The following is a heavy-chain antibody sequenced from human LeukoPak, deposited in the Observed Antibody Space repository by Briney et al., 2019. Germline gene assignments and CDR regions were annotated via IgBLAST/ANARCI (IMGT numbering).Heavy chain of an antibody. CDR2: INHSGST. Sequence: KPSETLSLTCAVYGGSFSGYYWSWIRQPPGKGLEWIGEINHSGSTNYNPSLKSRVTISVDTSKNQFSLKLSSVIAADTAVYYCARDRKYLRFLAPWGQGTLVTVSS. CDR1: GGSFSGYY. J-gene: IGHJ5*02. V-gene: IGHV4-34*01. CDR3: ARDRKYLRFLAP. D-gene: IGHD3-3*01.